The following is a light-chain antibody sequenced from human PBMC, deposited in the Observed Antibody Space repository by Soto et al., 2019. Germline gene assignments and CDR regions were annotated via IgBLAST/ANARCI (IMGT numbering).Light chain of an antibody. V-gene: IGKV1-5*03. CDR3: QQYQTYPWT. CDR2: KAS. CDR1: QSISGW. Sequence: DIQMTQSPSTLSASVGDRVTITCRASQSISGWLAWYQQKPGKAPKLLIHKASTLESGVPSRFSGSESGTEFTLSITGLQPDDFATYYCQQYQTYPWTFGQGTEVEIK. J-gene: IGKJ1*01.